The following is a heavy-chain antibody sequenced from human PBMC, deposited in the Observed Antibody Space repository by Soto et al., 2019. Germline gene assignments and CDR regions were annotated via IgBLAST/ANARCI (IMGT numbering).Heavy chain of an antibody. J-gene: IGHJ4*02. Sequence: PGGSLRLSCAASGFTFSTFSMNWVRQAPGRGLEWISYISGGGRPISYADSVKGRFTISRDNAKNPLYLQMDSLTDEDTAVYYCARDLGWAFDSWGQGTLVTVSS. D-gene: IGHD6-19*01. V-gene: IGHV3-48*02. CDR1: GFTFSTFS. CDR2: ISGGGRPI. CDR3: ARDLGWAFDS.